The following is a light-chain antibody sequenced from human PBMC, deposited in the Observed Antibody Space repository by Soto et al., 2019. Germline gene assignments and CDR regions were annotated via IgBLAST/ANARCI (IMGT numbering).Light chain of an antibody. CDR3: QQLNSYPFT. J-gene: IGKJ4*01. CDR1: QGINSY. V-gene: IGKV1-9*01. Sequence: IQVTQSPYSLSTSVGDRVTITCRASQGINSYLTWYQQKPGRAPKLLIYAASTLQSGVPSRFSGSGSGTDFTLTISSLQPEDFATYHCQQLNSYPFTFGGGTKVHIK. CDR2: AAS.